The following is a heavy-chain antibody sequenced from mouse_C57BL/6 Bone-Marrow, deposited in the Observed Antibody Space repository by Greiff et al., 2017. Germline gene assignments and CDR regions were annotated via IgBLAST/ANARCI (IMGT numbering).Heavy chain of an antibody. D-gene: IGHD1-1*01. CDR2: ISDGGSYT. Sequence: EVHLVESGGGLVQPGGSLKLSCAASGFTFSSYAMSWVRQTPEKRLEWVATISDGGSYTYYPDNVKGRFTISRDNAKNNLYLQMSHLKSEDTAMYYCARDGPTGVDYWGQGTTLTVAS. CDR3: ARDGPTGVDY. CDR1: GFTFSSYA. V-gene: IGHV5-4*01. J-gene: IGHJ2*01.